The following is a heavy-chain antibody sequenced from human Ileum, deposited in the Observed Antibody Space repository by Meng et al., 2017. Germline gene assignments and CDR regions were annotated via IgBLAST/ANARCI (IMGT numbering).Heavy chain of an antibody. Sequence: AVSGGCSVTPGGALRLSCPVSVFTFMDHYMTWIRQGTGKGVEWVAYIDKSDSDRQYADSVKGRFTISRDNAKNSLQLQMDSLKAEDTAVYYCGRGHWGLDYLGQGALVTVSS. CDR2: IDKSDSDR. J-gene: IGHJ4*02. CDR1: VFTFMDHY. D-gene: IGHD7-27*01. V-gene: IGHV3-11*01. CDR3: GRGHWGLDY.